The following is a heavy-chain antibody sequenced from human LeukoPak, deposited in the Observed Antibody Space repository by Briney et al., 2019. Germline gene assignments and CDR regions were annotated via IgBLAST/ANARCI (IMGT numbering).Heavy chain of an antibody. CDR3: AKARSYYDFWSGYSPDP. CDR2: IYSGGST. CDR1: EFSVGSNY. V-gene: IGHV3-66*01. J-gene: IGHJ5*02. Sequence: PGGSLRLSCAASEFSVGSNYMTWVRQAPGKGLEWVSLIYSGGSTYYADSVKGRFTISRDNSKNTLYLQMNSLRAEDTAVYYCAKARSYYDFWSGYSPDPWGQGTLVTVSS. D-gene: IGHD3-3*01.